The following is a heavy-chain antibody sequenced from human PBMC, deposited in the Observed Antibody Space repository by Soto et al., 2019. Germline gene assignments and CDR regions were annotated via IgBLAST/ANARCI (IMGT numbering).Heavy chain of an antibody. V-gene: IGHV3-48*02. CDR1: GFTFSSYS. D-gene: IGHD3-22*01. Sequence: GGSLKLSCAASGFTFSSYSMNWVRQAPGKGLEWVSYISSSSSTIYYADSVKGRFTISRDNAKNSLYLQMNSLRDEETDVYYCARDSRSPTYYYDSSGYTPFDYWGQGTLVTVSS. CDR2: ISSSSSTI. J-gene: IGHJ4*02. CDR3: ARDSRSPTYYYDSSGYTPFDY.